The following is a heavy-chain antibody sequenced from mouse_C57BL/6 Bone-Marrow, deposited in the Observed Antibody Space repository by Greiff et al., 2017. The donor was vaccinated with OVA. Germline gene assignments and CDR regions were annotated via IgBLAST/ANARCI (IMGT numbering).Heavy chain of an antibody. V-gene: IGHV5-4*01. J-gene: IGHJ4*01. D-gene: IGHD2-10*02. CDR3: ARDHDVWGYALGY. Sequence: EVQLVESGGGLVKPGGSLKLSCAASGFTFSSYAMSWVRQTPEKRLEWVATISDGGSYTYYPDNVKGRFTISRDNAKNNLYLQMRHLKSEDTAMYFSARDHDVWGYALGYWGQGTSETVSS. CDR1: GFTFSSYA. CDR2: ISDGGSYT.